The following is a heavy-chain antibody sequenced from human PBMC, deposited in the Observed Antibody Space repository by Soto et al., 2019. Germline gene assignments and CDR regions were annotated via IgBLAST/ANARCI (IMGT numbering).Heavy chain of an antibody. D-gene: IGHD3-22*01. Sequence: EVQLEESGGGLVKPGGSLRLSCAASGFTFSSYSMNWVRQAPGKGLEWVSSISSSSSYIYYADSVKGRFTISRDNAKNSLYLQMNSLRAEDTAVYYCASHPRDSSGYWYYFDYWGQGTLVTVSS. CDR3: ASHPRDSSGYWYYFDY. CDR2: ISSSSSYI. J-gene: IGHJ4*02. CDR1: GFTFSSYS. V-gene: IGHV3-21*01.